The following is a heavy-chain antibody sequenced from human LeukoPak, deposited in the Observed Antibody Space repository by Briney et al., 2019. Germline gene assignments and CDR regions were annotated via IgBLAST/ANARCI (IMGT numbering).Heavy chain of an antibody. CDR3: ARGPYYYDSSGYYFH. CDR1: GFTFSSYW. D-gene: IGHD3-22*01. V-gene: IGHV3-74*01. J-gene: IGHJ4*02. CDR2: INSDGSST. Sequence: GGSLRLSCAASGFTFSSYWMHWVRQAPGKGLVWVSRINSDGSSTSYADSVKGRLTISRDNAKNTLYLQMNSLRAEDTAVYYCARGPYYYDSSGYYFHWGQGTLVTVSS.